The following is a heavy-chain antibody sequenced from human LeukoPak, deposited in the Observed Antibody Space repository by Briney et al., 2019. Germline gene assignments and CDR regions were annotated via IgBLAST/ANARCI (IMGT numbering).Heavy chain of an antibody. V-gene: IGHV4-39*01. CDR2: IYYSGST. CDR3: ARQGYSSSWYFDY. Sequence: SETLSLTCTVSGGSISSSSYYWGWIRQPPGKGLEWIGSIYYSGSTYYNPSLKSRVTTSVDTSKNQFSLKLSSVTAADTAVYYCARQGYSSSWYFDYWGQGTLVTVSS. CDR1: GGSISSSSYY. D-gene: IGHD6-13*01. J-gene: IGHJ4*02.